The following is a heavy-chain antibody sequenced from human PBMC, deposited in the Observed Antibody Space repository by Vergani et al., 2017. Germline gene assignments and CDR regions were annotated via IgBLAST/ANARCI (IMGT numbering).Heavy chain of an antibody. D-gene: IGHD2-8*01. CDR2: INPNRGGT. CDR1: GYTFTGYY. J-gene: IGHJ5*02. V-gene: IGHV1-2*02. Sequence: QVQLVESGAEVKKPGASVKVSCKASGYTFTGYYMHWVRQAPGQGFEWMGWINPNRGGTNYAQKFQGRVTMTRDTSISTAYMELSRLRSDDTAVYYCARDGPIVLMVYANNWFDPWGQGTLVTVSS. CDR3: ARDGPIVLMVYANNWFDP.